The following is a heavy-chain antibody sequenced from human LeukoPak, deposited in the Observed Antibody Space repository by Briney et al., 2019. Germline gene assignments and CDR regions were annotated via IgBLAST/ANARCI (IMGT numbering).Heavy chain of an antibody. CDR2: IQVNGDT. CDR3: ARTARYFDS. Sequence: SETLSLTCTVSGYSVSGHYWSWIRQPPGKGLECIGYIQVNGDTNYNPSLKDRGTLSLDTSKNQFSLRLRSVTAADTAVYYCARTARYFDSWGPGTLVTVSS. D-gene: IGHD2-15*01. CDR1: GYSVSGHY. J-gene: IGHJ4*02. V-gene: IGHV4-4*09.